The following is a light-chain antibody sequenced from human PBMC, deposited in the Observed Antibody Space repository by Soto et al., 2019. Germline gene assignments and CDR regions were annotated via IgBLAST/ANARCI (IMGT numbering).Light chain of an antibody. CDR2: EVS. V-gene: IGLV2-14*01. CDR1: SSDVGGYNY. Sequence: QSALTQPASVSGSPGQSITISCTGTSSDVGGYNYVSWYQQHPGKAPKLMIYEVSNRPSGVSNRFSGSKSGNTASLTISGLQAEEEADYYCSSYTSISIDYVFGTGTKLTVL. CDR3: SSYTSISIDYV. J-gene: IGLJ1*01.